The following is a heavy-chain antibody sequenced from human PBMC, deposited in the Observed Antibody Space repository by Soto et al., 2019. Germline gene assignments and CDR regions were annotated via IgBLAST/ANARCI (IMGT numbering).Heavy chain of an antibody. J-gene: IGHJ6*02. CDR1: GYTFTSYY. V-gene: IGHV1-46*01. Sequence: ASVKVSCKASGYTFTSYYMHWVRQAPGQGLEWMGIINPSGGSTSYAQKFQGRVTMTRDTSTSTVYMELSSLRSEDTAVYYCALSSMSNYYGMDVWGQGTKVTVSS. CDR2: INPSGGST. CDR3: ALSSMSNYYGMDV.